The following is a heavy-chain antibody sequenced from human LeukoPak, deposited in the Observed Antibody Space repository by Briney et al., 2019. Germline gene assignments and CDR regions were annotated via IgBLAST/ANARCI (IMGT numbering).Heavy chain of an antibody. CDR2: INPNSGGT. CDR1: GYTFTGYY. Sequence: GASVKVSCKASGYTFTGYYMHWVRQAPGQGLEWMGWINPNSGGTNYAQKFQGRVSMTRDTSISTAYMGLSRLRSDDTAVYYCARDNRPIFGVVIREFDYWGQGTLVTVSS. D-gene: IGHD3-3*01. V-gene: IGHV1-2*02. CDR3: ARDNRPIFGVVIREFDY. J-gene: IGHJ4*02.